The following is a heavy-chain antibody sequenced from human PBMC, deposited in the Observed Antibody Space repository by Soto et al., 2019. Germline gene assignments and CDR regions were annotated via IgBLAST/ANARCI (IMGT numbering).Heavy chain of an antibody. D-gene: IGHD2-15*01. CDR3: ARDRTSGGLFDY. CDR1: GYTFTSYY. J-gene: IGHJ4*02. V-gene: IGHV1-46*01. CDR2: ISPSYGST. Sequence: QVQLVQSGAEVKKPGASVKVSCKASGYTFTSYYIHWVRQAPGQGLEWMGMISPSYGSTTYAQKFQGRVTMTSDTSTSTVYMDLSSLISEDTDVYYCARDRTSGGLFDYWGQGTLVTVSS.